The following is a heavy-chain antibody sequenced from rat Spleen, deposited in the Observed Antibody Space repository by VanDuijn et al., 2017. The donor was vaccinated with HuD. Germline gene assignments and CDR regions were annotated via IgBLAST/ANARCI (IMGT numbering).Heavy chain of an antibody. V-gene: IGHV2S30*01. J-gene: IGHJ2*01. D-gene: IGHD1-2*01. CDR2: MRYDGDT. CDR3: TRDLAAGYYYFDY. Sequence: QVQLKESGPGLVQPSQTLSLTCTVSGFSLTGNNIYWVRQPPGKGLEWMGRMRYDGDTSYNSALKSRLTISRDTSTSQVFLKINSLQTEDTAIYYCTRDLAAGYYYFDYWGQGVMVTVSS. CDR1: GFSLTGNN.